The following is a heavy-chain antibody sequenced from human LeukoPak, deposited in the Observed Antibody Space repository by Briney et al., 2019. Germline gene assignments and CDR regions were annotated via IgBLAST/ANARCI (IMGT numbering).Heavy chain of an antibody. Sequence: SETLSLTCAVYGGSISSYYWSWIRQPAGKGLEWIGRFYTSGSTKYNPSLKSRVTMSEDTSKNQFSLKLSSVTAADTAVYYCARGFLGDYFGSGSYYVFDYWGQGTLVTVSS. V-gene: IGHV4-59*10. CDR1: GGSISSYY. J-gene: IGHJ4*02. D-gene: IGHD3-10*01. CDR2: FYTSGST. CDR3: ARGFLGDYFGSGSYYVFDY.